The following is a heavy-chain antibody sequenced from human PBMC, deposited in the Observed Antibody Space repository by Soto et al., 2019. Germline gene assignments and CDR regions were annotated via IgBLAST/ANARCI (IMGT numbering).Heavy chain of an antibody. J-gene: IGHJ1*01. CDR2: IDPTHGNT. D-gene: IGHD2-2*01. CDR1: GYSFNTFY. Sequence: QVQLVQSGAEVKKPGASVNVSCKASGYSFNTFYIHWVRQAPGQGLEWMGMIDPTHGNTGYAQKFQARVAMTRDTSASTVYIELSSLRFEDTAVYYCVRGYCTTTICQGDFQHWGQGTLVTVSS. V-gene: IGHV1-46*02. CDR3: VRGYCTTTICQGDFQH.